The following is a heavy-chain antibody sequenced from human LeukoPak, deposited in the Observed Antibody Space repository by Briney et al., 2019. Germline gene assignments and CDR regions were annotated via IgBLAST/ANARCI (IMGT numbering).Heavy chain of an antibody. CDR3: AHTYTAMVYNWFDP. D-gene: IGHD5-18*01. CDR2: IYWDDDK. J-gene: IGHJ5*02. V-gene: IGHV2-5*02. Sequence: SGPTLVKPPQTLTLTCTFSGFSLSTSGVGVGWIRQPPGKALEWLALIYWDDDKRYSPSLKSRLTITKDTSKNQVVLTMTNMDPVDTATYYCAHTYTAMVYNWFDPWGQGTLVTVSS. CDR1: GFSLSTSGVG.